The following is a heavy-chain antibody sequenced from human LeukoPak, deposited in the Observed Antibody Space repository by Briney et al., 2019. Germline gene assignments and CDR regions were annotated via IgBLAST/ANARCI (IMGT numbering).Heavy chain of an antibody. Sequence: SETLSLTCAVYGASFSGYYWSWIRQPPGKGLEWIGEINHSGSTNYNPSLKSRVTLSVDTSRNQFSLKLISVTAADTAVYYCARGLTCPYGSGSPYAMDVWGKGTTVTVSS. CDR2: INHSGST. CDR3: ARGLTCPYGSGSPYAMDV. V-gene: IGHV4-34*01. D-gene: IGHD3-10*01. J-gene: IGHJ6*04. CDR1: GASFSGYY.